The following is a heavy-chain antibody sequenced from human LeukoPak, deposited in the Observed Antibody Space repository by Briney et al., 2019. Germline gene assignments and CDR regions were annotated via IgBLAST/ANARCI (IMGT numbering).Heavy chain of an antibody. CDR3: ARVSDGYNID. D-gene: IGHD5-24*01. Sequence: GGSLRLSCAASGFIFSSYGMHWVRQAPGKGLEYVSAISSNGGSTYYANSVKGRFTISRDNSKNTLYLQMGSLRAEDTAVYYCARVSDGYNIDWGQGTLVTVSS. J-gene: IGHJ4*02. CDR1: GFIFSSYG. V-gene: IGHV3-64*01. CDR2: ISSNGGST.